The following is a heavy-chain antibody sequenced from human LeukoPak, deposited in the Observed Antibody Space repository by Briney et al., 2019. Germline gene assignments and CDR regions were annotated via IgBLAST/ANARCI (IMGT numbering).Heavy chain of an antibody. V-gene: IGHV3-48*04. D-gene: IGHD3-10*01. Sequence: PGGSLRLSCAASGFTFSSYSMNWVRQAPGKGLEWLSYISHSGSTIYYADSVKGRFTISRDNAKNSLYLQMNSLRAEDTALYYCATYGSGSGTFFDSWGQGTLVTVS. J-gene: IGHJ4*01. CDR3: ATYGSGSGTFFDS. CDR1: GFTFSSYS. CDR2: ISHSGSTI.